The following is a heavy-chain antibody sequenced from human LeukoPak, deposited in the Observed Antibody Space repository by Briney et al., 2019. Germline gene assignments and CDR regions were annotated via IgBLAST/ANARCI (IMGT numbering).Heavy chain of an antibody. CDR1: GFTFSSYE. CDR2: ISSSGSTI. V-gene: IGHV3-48*03. Sequence: PGGSLRLSCAASGFTFSSYEMNWVRQAPGKGLEWVSYISSSGSTIYYADSVKGRFTISRDNAKNTLYLQMNSLRAEDTAVYYCATTVWTTVPHFDYWGQGTLVTVSS. CDR3: ATTVWTTVPHFDY. D-gene: IGHD4-11*01. J-gene: IGHJ4*02.